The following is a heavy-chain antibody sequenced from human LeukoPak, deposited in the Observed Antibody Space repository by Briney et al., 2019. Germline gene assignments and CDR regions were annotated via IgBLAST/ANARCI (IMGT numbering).Heavy chain of an antibody. Sequence: PSETLSLTCAVCGGSFSGYYWSWIRQPPGKGLEWIGEINHSGSTNYNPSLKSRVTISVDTSKNQFSLKLSSVTAADTAVYYCARVEYYDFWRGPRYPNYYYYGMDVWGQGTTVTVSS. CDR1: GGSFSGYY. CDR2: INHSGST. D-gene: IGHD3-3*01. J-gene: IGHJ6*02. CDR3: ARVEYYDFWRGPRYPNYYYYGMDV. V-gene: IGHV4-34*01.